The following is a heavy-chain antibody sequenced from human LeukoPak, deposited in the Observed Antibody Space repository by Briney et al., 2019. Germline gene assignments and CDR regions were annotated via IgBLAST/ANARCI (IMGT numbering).Heavy chain of an antibody. V-gene: IGHV3-23*01. CDR3: AKDTYDFWSGYYIPLSYYMDV. D-gene: IGHD3-3*01. CDR1: GFTFSDYA. CDR2: ISGSGGST. Sequence: GGSLRLSCAASGFTFSDYAMSWVRQAPGKGLEWVSAISGSGGSTYYADSVKGRFTISRDNSKNTLYLQMNSLRAEDTAVYYCAKDTYDFWSGYYIPLSYYMDVWGKGTTVTVSS. J-gene: IGHJ6*03.